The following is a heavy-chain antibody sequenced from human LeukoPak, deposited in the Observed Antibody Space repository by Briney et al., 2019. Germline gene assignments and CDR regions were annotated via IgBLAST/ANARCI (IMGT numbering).Heavy chain of an antibody. CDR2: IYHSGST. J-gene: IGHJ3*02. Sequence: SETLSLTCTVSGYSISSGYYWGRIRQPPGKGLEWIGSIYHSGSTYYNPSLKSRVTISVDTSKNQFSLKLSSVTAADTAVYYCARGATGKAFDIWGQGTMVTVSS. V-gene: IGHV4-38-2*02. D-gene: IGHD5-12*01. CDR1: GYSISSGYY. CDR3: ARGATGKAFDI.